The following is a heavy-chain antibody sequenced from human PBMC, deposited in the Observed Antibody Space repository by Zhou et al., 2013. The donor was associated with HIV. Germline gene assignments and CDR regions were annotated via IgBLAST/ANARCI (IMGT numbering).Heavy chain of an antibody. Sequence: QVQLQESGPGLVKPSETLSLTCAVSGYSISSAYYWGWIRQPPGKGLEWIGYIYYSGSTNYNPSLKSRVTISVDTSKNQFSLKLSSVTAADTAVYYCASLVVPAASSYWYFDLWGLAPWSLSPQ. CDR1: GYSISSAYY. V-gene: IGHV4-61*01. CDR2: IYYSGST. CDR3: ASLVVPAASSYWYFDL. D-gene: IGHD2-2*01. J-gene: IGHJ2*01.